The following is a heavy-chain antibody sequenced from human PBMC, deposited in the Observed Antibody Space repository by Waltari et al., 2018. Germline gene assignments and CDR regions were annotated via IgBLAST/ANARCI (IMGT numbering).Heavy chain of an antibody. CDR3: ASTILTGEGSFDY. J-gene: IGHJ4*02. CDR2: IYHSGST. Sequence: QVQLQESGPGLVKPSETLSLTCAVSGYSISSGYYWGWIRQPPGKGLEWIGSIYHSGSTDNNPPLKSRVTISVDTSKNQFSLKLSSVTAADTAVYYCASTILTGEGSFDYWGQGTLVTVSS. CDR1: GYSISSGYY. D-gene: IGHD7-27*01. V-gene: IGHV4-38-2*01.